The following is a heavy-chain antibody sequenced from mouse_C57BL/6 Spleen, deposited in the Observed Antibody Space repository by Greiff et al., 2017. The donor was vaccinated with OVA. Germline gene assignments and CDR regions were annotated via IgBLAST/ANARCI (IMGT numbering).Heavy chain of an antibody. CDR1: GYTFTDYY. Sequence: VQLQQSGPELVKPGASVKISCKASGYTFTDYYMNWVKQSHGKSLEWIGDINPNNGGTSYNQKFKGKATLTVDKSSSTAYMELRSLTSEDSAVYYCARGGLALYYYAMDYWGQGTSVTVSS. CDR2: INPNNGGT. V-gene: IGHV1-26*01. D-gene: IGHD1-1*01. J-gene: IGHJ4*01. CDR3: ARGGLALYYYAMDY.